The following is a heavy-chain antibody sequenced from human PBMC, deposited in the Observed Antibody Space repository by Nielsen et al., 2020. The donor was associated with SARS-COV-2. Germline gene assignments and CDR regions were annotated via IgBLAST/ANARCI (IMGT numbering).Heavy chain of an antibody. CDR2: INPSGGST. D-gene: IGHD3-3*01. CDR3: ARVVRYYDFWSGHVGYMDV. V-gene: IGHV1-46*01. J-gene: IGHJ6*03. Sequence: WVRQAPGQGLEWMGIINPSGGSTSYAQKFQGRVTMTRDTSTSTVYMELSSLRSEDTAVYYCARVVRYYDFWSGHVGYMDVWGKGTTVTVSS.